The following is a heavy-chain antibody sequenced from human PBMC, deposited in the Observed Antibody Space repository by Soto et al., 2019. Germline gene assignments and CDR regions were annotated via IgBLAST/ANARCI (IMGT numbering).Heavy chain of an antibody. CDR2: IYSGGST. Sequence: GGSLRLSCAASGFTFSSNYMSWVRQAPGKGLEWVSVIYSGGSTYYADSVKGRFTISRDNSKNTLYLQMNSLRAEDTAVYYCARDRTIFGMGDYYYGMDVWGQGTTVTVSS. J-gene: IGHJ6*02. D-gene: IGHD3-3*01. CDR1: GFTFSSNY. V-gene: IGHV3-53*01. CDR3: ARDRTIFGMGDYYYGMDV.